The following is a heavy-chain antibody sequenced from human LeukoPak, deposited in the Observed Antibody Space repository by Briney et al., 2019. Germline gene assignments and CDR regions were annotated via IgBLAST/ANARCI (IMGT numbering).Heavy chain of an antibody. V-gene: IGHV3-7*01. Sequence: GSLRLSCAASEFSVGSNYMTWVRQAPGKGLEWVANIREDGSEKYYVDSVKGRFTISRDNAKNSLYLQMNSLRAEDTAVYYCARGGPLGSYWGQGTLVTVSS. J-gene: IGHJ4*02. CDR1: EFSVGSNY. CDR2: IREDGSEK. CDR3: ARGGPLGSY. D-gene: IGHD2-15*01.